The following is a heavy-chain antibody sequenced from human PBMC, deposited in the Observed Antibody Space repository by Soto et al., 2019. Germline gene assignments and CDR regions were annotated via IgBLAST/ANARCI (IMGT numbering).Heavy chain of an antibody. V-gene: IGHV3-30*18. CDR3: AKGGRQWLVTSAFNY. Sequence: VQLVESGGGVVQPGRSLRLSCAASGFTFSDYAMHWVRQAPGKGLEWVAVVSHDGRNTHYADSVKGRFTISRDSSKNTVSLELTSLRAEDTAGYYCAKGGRQWLVTSAFNYWGQGALVTVSS. CDR1: GFTFSDYA. CDR2: VSHDGRNT. J-gene: IGHJ4*02. D-gene: IGHD6-19*01.